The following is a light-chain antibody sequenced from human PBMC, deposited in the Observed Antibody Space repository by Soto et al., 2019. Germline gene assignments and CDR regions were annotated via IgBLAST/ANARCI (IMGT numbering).Light chain of an antibody. Sequence: DIVMTQSPDSLAVSLGERATINCKSSQSVLYRSNNKSYLAWYQHKPGQPPKLLIFWASTRESGVPDRFSGSGSGTDFTLTISSLQAEDVAVYYCQQYFTTPFTFGPGTKVDIK. CDR2: WAS. CDR1: QSVLYRSNNKSY. V-gene: IGKV4-1*01. CDR3: QQYFTTPFT. J-gene: IGKJ3*01.